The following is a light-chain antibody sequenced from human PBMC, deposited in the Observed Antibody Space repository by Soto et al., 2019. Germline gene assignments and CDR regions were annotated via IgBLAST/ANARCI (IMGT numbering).Light chain of an antibody. CDR3: LQDYIYPWT. V-gene: IGKV1-6*01. Sequence: IQLTQSPSSLSASVGDTVTITCRASQDIRNDLGWFQQKPGKAPKLLINTASTLQSGVSSRFSGSGSGTDFTLTISSLQPEDFATYYCLQDYIYPWTFGQGTKVDIK. CDR2: TAS. CDR1: QDIRND. J-gene: IGKJ1*01.